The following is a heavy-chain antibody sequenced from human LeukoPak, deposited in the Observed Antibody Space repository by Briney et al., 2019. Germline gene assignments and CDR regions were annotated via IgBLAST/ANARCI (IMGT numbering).Heavy chain of an antibody. D-gene: IGHD6-13*01. CDR2: INPSGGST. V-gene: IGHV1-46*01. CDR1: GYTFTSYY. J-gene: IGHJ4*02. CDR3: ARDGDLGYSSTRYVRRHFDY. Sequence: ASVKVSCKASGYTFTSYYMHWVRQAPGQGLEWMGIINPSGGSTTYAQKFQGRVTMTRDMSTSTVYMDLSSLTSEDTAVYYCARDGDLGYSSTRYVRRHFDYWGQGTLVTVSS.